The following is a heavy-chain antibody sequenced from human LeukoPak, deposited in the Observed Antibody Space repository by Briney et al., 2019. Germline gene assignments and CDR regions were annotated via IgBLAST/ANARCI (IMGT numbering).Heavy chain of an antibody. CDR3: ARGPPNWGYDY. CDR1: GYTFTSYD. J-gene: IGHJ4*02. CDR2: MSPNSGDT. V-gene: IGHV1-8*01. Sequence: ASVKVSCKASGYTFTSYDFNWVRQATGQRPEWMGWMSPNSGDTGYAQKFQDRATMTRNTSISTAYMKLSSLRSDDTAVYYCARGPPNWGYDYWGPGTLVTVSS. D-gene: IGHD7-27*01.